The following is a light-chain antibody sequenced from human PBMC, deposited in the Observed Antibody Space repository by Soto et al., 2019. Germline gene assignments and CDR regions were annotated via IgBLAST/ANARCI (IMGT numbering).Light chain of an antibody. CDR2: DVS. CDR3: RQYDRRPLT. V-gene: IGKV1-33*01. CDR1: QDISNY. J-gene: IGKJ5*01. Sequence: IEMIQSQPTLSVSVGDRVTITCQASQDISNYLHWFQQKPGKAPQLLIFDVSNLQTGVPSRFSGGGSGTDFALTGSSLGPEDMATYQCRQYDRRPLTLGRWKQVEIK.